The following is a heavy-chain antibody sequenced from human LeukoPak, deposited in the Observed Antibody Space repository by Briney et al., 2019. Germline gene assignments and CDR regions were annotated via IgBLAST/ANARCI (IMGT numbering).Heavy chain of an antibody. CDR1: AFSFSTYA. D-gene: IGHD3-22*01. V-gene: IGHV3-23*01. CDR2: ITGSGGST. Sequence: GGSLRLSCAASAFSFSTYAMSWVRQAPGKGLECISAITGSGGSTIYADSVKGRFTISRDNSKNTLYLQMNSLRAEDTAVYYCARALMYYCDTSGYHKYYFDYWGQGSLVTVSS. J-gene: IGHJ4*02. CDR3: ARALMYYCDTSGYHKYYFDY.